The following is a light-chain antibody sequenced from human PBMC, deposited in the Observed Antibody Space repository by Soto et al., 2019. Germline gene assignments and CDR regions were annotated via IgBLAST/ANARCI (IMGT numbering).Light chain of an antibody. V-gene: IGLV3-27*01. Sequence: SSELTQPSSVSVSPGQTARITCSGDVLAKKYARWFQQKPGQAPVLLIYNDSERPSGIPERFSGSTSGSTVTLTISGAQVEDEADYYCYSAAGINLVVFGGGTKLTVL. CDR3: YSAAGINLVV. J-gene: IGLJ2*01. CDR2: NDS. CDR1: VLAKKY.